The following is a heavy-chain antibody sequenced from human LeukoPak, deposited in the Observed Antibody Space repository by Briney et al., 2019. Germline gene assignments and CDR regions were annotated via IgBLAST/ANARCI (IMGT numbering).Heavy chain of an antibody. J-gene: IGHJ4*02. CDR1: GFTFSSYS. V-gene: IGHV3-21*01. CDR2: ISSSSSYI. D-gene: IGHD6-19*01. CDR3: ARDVRAVAGLLDY. Sequence: GGSLRLSCAASGFTFSSYSRNWVRQAPGKGLEWVSSISSSSSYIYYADSVKGRFTISRDNAKSSLYLQMNSLRAEDTAVYYCARDVRAVAGLLDYWGQGTLVTVSS.